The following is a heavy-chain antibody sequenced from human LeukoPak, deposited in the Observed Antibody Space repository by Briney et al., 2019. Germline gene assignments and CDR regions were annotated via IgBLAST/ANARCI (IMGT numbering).Heavy chain of an antibody. V-gene: IGHV3-64D*06. CDR3: VKDSSSGSYFDY. CDR1: GFTFDDYA. J-gene: IGHJ4*02. D-gene: IGHD3-10*01. CDR2: ISSNGGST. Sequence: GGSLRLSCAASGFTFDDYAMHWVRQAPGKGLEYVSAISSNGGSTYYADSVKGRFTISRDNSRNTLHLQMSSLRVEDTAVYYCVKDSSSGSYFDYWGQGTLVTVSS.